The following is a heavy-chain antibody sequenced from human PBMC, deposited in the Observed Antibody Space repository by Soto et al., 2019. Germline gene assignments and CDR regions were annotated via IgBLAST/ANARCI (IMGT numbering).Heavy chain of an antibody. D-gene: IGHD3-10*02. Sequence: SETLSLTCTVSGGSISSYYWSWIRQPPGKGLEWIGCIYYSGSTNYNPSLKSRVTISVDTSKNQFSLKLSSVTAADTAVYYCASMPRHLFGESYHFDYWGQGILVTV. J-gene: IGHJ4*02. CDR2: IYYSGST. CDR3: ASMPRHLFGESYHFDY. V-gene: IGHV4-59*01. CDR1: GGSISSYY.